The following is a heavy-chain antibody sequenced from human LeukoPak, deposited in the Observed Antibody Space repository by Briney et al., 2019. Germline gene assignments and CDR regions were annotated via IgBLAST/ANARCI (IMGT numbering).Heavy chain of an antibody. Sequence: SETLSLTCTVSGGSISSSSYYWGWIRQPPGKGLEWIGSIYYSGSTYYNPSLKSRVTISVDTSKNQFSLKLSSVTAADTAVYYCARHARSTAAPSSWFDPWGQGTLVTVSS. J-gene: IGHJ5*02. CDR2: IYYSGST. CDR3: ARHARSTAAPSSWFDP. V-gene: IGHV4-39*01. D-gene: IGHD6-6*01. CDR1: GGSISSSSYY.